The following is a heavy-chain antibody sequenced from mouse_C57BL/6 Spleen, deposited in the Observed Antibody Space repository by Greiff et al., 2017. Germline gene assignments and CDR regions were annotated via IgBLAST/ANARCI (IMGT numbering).Heavy chain of an antibody. CDR3: ARDGIPRSAYYCDY. Sequence: EVKLMESGGGLVKPGGSLKLSCAASGFTFSSYAMSWVRQTPEKRLEWVATISDGGSYTYYPDNVKGRFTISRDNAKNNLYLQMSHLQSEDTAMYYCARDGIPRSAYYCDYGGQGTTLTVSS. CDR1: GFTFSSYA. V-gene: IGHV5-4*01. CDR2: ISDGGSYT. J-gene: IGHJ2*01. D-gene: IGHD1-1*01.